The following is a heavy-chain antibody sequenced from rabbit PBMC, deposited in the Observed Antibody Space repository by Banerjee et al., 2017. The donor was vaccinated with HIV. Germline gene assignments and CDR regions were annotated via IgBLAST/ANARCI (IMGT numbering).Heavy chain of an antibody. V-gene: IGHV1S40*01. CDR1: GFSLSSSYN. J-gene: IGHJ3*01. Sequence: QSLEESGGDLVKPGASLTLTCTASGFSLSSSYNMCWVRQAPGKGLEWIAYIYPDYDSTYYASWAKGRFTISKTSSTTVTLQMTSLTAADTATYFCARGYATYGDAGYALNQLDLWGPGTLVTVS. D-gene: IGHD6-1*01. CDR2: IYPDYDST. CDR3: ARGYATYGDAGYALNQLDL.